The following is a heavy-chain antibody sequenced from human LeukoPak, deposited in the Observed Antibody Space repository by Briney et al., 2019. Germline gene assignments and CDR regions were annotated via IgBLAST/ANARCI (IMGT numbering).Heavy chain of an antibody. V-gene: IGHV3-33*01. D-gene: IGHD2-2*01. CDR3: ATTYSAYCSSTSCYGRFDY. J-gene: IGHJ4*02. Sequence: PGGSLRLSCAASGFTFSSYDMHWVRQASGKGLKGVAVIWYDGSNKYYADSVKGRFTISRDNSKNTLYLQMNSLRAEDTAVYYCATTYSAYCSSTSCYGRFDYWGQGTLVTVSS. CDR2: IWYDGSNK. CDR1: GFTFSSYD.